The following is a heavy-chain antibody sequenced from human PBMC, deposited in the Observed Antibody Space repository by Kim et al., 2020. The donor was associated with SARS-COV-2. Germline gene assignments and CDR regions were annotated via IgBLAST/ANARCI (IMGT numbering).Heavy chain of an antibody. CDR3: AREKSGYARNWFDP. J-gene: IGHJ5*02. CDR2: IIPIFGTA. V-gene: IGHV1-69*13. CDR1: GGTFSSYA. Sequence: SVKVSCKASGGTFSSYAISWVRQAPGQGLEWMGGIIPIFGTANYAQKFQGRVTITADESTSTAYMELSSLRSEDTAVYYCAREKSGYARNWFDPWGQGTLVTVSS. D-gene: IGHD5-12*01.